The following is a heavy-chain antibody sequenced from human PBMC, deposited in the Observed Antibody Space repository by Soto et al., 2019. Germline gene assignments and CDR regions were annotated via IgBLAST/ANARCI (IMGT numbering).Heavy chain of an antibody. V-gene: IGHV1-69*13. CDR1: GGTFSSYA. Sequence: GASVKVSCKASGGTFSSYAISWVRQAPGQGLEWMGGIIPIFGTANYAQKFQGRVTITADESTSTAYMELSSLRSEDTAVYYCARFRRDGYNSQFDYWGQGTLVTVSS. D-gene: IGHD5-12*01. CDR3: ARFRRDGYNSQFDY. CDR2: IIPIFGTA. J-gene: IGHJ4*02.